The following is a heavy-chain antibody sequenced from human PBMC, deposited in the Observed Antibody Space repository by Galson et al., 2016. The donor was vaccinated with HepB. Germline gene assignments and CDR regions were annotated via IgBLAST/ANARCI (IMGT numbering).Heavy chain of an antibody. J-gene: IGHJ6*02. Sequence: SLRLSCAASGFTFSSYGMHWVRQAPGKGLEWVALLAYDGSNKYYADSVKGRFTISRDNSKTTLYVQMNSLRAEDTAVYYCAKALVVYGFEYYYAMDVWGQGTTVTVSS. CDR1: GFTFSSYG. CDR3: AKALVVYGFEYYYAMDV. D-gene: IGHD2-8*02. CDR2: LAYDGSNK. V-gene: IGHV3-30*18.